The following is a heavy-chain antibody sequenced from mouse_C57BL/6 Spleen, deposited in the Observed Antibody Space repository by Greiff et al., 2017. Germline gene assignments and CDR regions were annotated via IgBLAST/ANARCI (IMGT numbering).Heavy chain of an antibody. CDR2: IDPANGNT. D-gene: IGHD2-1*01. CDR1: GFNIKNTY. V-gene: IGHV14-3*01. J-gene: IGHJ1*03. Sequence: VHVKQSVAELVRPGASVKLSCTASGFNIKNTYMHWVKQRPEQGLEWIGRIDPANGNTKYAPKFQGKATITADTSSNTAYLQLRSLTSEDTAIYFCARFVLLYGYFDVWGTGTTVTVSS. CDR3: ARFVLLYGYFDV.